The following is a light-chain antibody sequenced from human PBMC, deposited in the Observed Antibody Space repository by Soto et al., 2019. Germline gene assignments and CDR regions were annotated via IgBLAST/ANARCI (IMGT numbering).Light chain of an antibody. V-gene: IGKV1-33*01. CDR2: DAS. CDR1: QDIRNY. J-gene: IGKJ2*01. Sequence: DIQMTQSPSSLSASVGDRVTITCQASQDIRNYLNWYQQKPGKAPNLLIYDASDLETGVPSRFSGSGSGTDFTFTISSLQPEDTATYFCEQYGTFPYTFGRGTKLEIK. CDR3: EQYGTFPYT.